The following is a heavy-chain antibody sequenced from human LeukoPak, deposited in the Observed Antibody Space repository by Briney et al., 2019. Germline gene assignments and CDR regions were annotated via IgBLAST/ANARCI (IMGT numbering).Heavy chain of an antibody. CDR1: GGSFSGYH. CDR2: INPSGST. Sequence: SETLSLTCAVYGGSFSGYHWTWIRQSPGKGLEWIGDINPSGSTYYNPSLKSRLTISVDTTKNQFSLKLRSVTAADTAVYYCARGRHDITMIVVVMTSVSYYLDVWGKGTTVTVS. V-gene: IGHV4-34*01. J-gene: IGHJ6*03. CDR3: ARGRHDITMIVVVMTSVSYYLDV. D-gene: IGHD3-22*01.